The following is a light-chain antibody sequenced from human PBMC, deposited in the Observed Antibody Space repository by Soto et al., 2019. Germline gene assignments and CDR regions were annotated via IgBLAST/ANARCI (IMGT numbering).Light chain of an antibody. J-gene: IGKJ1*01. CDR2: KAS. Sequence: DIPMTQSPSTLSASVGDRVTITCRASQSVSSWLAWYQQKPGKAPKLLIYKASNLETGVPSRFSGSGSGTEFTLTISNLQPDDFATYYCQQYNNYWTFGQGTKVEIK. CDR3: QQYNNYWT. CDR1: QSVSSW. V-gene: IGKV1-5*03.